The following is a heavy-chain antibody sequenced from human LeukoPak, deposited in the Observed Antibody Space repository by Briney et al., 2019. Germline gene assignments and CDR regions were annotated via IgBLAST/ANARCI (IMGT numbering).Heavy chain of an antibody. V-gene: IGHV4-39*07. CDR2: IYYSGST. CDR3: ARSLQDAFDI. CDR1: GGSITSSSYY. J-gene: IGHJ3*02. Sequence: SETLSLTCNVSGGSITSSSYYWGWIRQPPGKGLEWIGSIYYSGSTNYNPSLKSRVTISVDTSKNQFSLKLSSVTAADTAVYYCARSLQDAFDIWGQGTMVTVSS.